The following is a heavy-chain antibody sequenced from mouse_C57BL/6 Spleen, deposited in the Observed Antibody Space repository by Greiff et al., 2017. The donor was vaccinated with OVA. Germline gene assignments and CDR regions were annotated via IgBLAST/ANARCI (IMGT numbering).Heavy chain of an antibody. CDR3: ASHPSFDY. Sequence: QVQLQQPGAELVMPGASVKLSCKASGYTFTSYWMHWVKQRPGQGLEWIGEIVPSDSYTNYNQKFKGKSTLTVDKSSSTAYMQLSSLTSEDSAVYYCASHPSFDYWGQGTTLTVSS. CDR1: GYTFTSYW. CDR2: IVPSDSYT. V-gene: IGHV1-69*01. J-gene: IGHJ2*01.